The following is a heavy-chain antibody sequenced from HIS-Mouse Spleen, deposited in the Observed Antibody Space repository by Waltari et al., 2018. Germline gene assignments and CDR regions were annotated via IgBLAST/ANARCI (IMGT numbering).Heavy chain of an antibody. CDR2: IYSGGST. V-gene: IGHV3-53*01. CDR1: GFTVRSNC. Sequence: EVQLVESGGGLIQPGGSLRLSCAASGFTVRSNCMSWCRQAPGKGLEWVSVIYSGGSTYYADSVKGRFTISRDNSKNTLYLQMNSLRAEDTAVYYCARHDLRAPDAFDIWGQGTMVTVSS. CDR3: ARHDLRAPDAFDI. J-gene: IGHJ3*02. D-gene: IGHD2-21*02.